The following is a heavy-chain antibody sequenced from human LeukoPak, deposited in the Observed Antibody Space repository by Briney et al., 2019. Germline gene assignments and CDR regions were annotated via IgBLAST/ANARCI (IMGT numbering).Heavy chain of an antibody. CDR3: ARSMVRGVMSRHFDY. Sequence: SETLSLTCAVYGGSFSGYYWSWICQPPGKGLEWIGEVNHSGSTNYNPSLKSRVTISVDTSKNQFSLKLSSVTAADTAVYYCARSMVRGVMSRHFDYWGQGTLVTVSS. D-gene: IGHD3-10*01. J-gene: IGHJ4*02. V-gene: IGHV4-34*01. CDR1: GGSFSGYY. CDR2: VNHSGST.